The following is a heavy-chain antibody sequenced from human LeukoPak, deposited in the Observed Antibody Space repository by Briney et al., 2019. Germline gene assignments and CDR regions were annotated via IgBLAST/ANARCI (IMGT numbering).Heavy chain of an antibody. Sequence: SETLSLTCTVSDGSITSYYWNWIRQPPGKGLEWIGNIYNSGSTDYNPSLKSRVTISVNTSKNQISLKLSSVTAADTAVYYCARDKGPHWYFDLWGRGTLVTVSS. V-gene: IGHV4-59*01. CDR3: ARDKGPHWYFDL. CDR2: IYNSGST. CDR1: DGSITSYY. J-gene: IGHJ2*01.